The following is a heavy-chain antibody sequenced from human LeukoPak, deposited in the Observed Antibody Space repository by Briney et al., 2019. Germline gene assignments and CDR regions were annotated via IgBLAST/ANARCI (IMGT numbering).Heavy chain of an antibody. D-gene: IGHD3-3*01. Sequence: PGGSLRPSSAASGFTFSSYSMNWVRQAPGKGLEWVSSISSSSSYIYYADSVKGRFTISRDNAKNSLYLQMNSLRAEDTAVYYCARFLRRGTFDYWGQGTLVTVSS. CDR1: GFTFSSYS. CDR2: ISSSSSYI. CDR3: ARFLRRGTFDY. V-gene: IGHV3-21*01. J-gene: IGHJ4*02.